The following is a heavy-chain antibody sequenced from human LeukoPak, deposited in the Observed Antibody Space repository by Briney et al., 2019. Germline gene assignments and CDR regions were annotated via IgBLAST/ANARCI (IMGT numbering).Heavy chain of an antibody. D-gene: IGHD3-22*01. V-gene: IGHV3-30*02. Sequence: GGSLRLSCAASGFTFSSYEMNWVRQAPGKGLEWVAFIRYDGSNKYYADSVKGRFTISRDDSKNTLYLQMNSLRAEDTAVYYCARVDDSSGYSLDAFDIWGQGTMVTVSS. CDR1: GFTFSSYE. CDR3: ARVDDSSGYSLDAFDI. J-gene: IGHJ3*02. CDR2: IRYDGSNK.